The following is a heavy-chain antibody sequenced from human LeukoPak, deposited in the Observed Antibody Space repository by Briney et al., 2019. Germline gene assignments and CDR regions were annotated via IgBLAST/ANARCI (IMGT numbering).Heavy chain of an antibody. CDR1: GGSISSGGYS. Sequence: SETLSLTCAVSGGSISSGGYSWSWIRQPPGKGLEWIGYIYHSGSTYYNPSLKSRVTISVDTSKNQFSLKLSSVTAADTAVYYCAGDTSSSSFDNFDYWGQGTLVTVSS. CDR2: IYHSGST. D-gene: IGHD6-6*01. CDR3: AGDTSSSSFDNFDY. J-gene: IGHJ4*02. V-gene: IGHV4-30-2*01.